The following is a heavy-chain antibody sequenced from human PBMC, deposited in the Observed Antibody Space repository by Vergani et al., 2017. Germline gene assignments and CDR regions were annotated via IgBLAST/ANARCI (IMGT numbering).Heavy chain of an antibody. CDR1: GYTFTSYV. J-gene: IGHJ5*01. V-gene: IGHV1-8*01. CDR2: MNPNSGNT. D-gene: IGHD1-26*01. Sequence: QVQLVQSGAEVKKPGASVKVSCKASGYTFTSYVINWVRQATGQGLEWMGWMNPNSGNTGYAQKFQGRVTMTRDTSISTAYMELSRLTSDDTAIYYCAHSWNFGRRDWFDSWGPGTLVTVSS. CDR3: AHSWNFGRRDWFDS.